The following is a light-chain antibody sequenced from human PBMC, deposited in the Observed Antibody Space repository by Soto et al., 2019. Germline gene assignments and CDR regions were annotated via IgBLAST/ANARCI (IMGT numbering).Light chain of an antibody. V-gene: IGLV2-14*01. CDR3: SSYSIRTAYL. CDR2: EVS. Sequence: QSALTQPASVSGSPGQSITISCTGTSSDVGGYDYVSWYQLHPGKAPKLMVFEVSNRPSGVSYRFSGSKSGNTASLTISGLQAEDEADYFCSSYSIRTAYLFGTGIKLTVL. J-gene: IGLJ1*01. CDR1: SSDVGGYDY.